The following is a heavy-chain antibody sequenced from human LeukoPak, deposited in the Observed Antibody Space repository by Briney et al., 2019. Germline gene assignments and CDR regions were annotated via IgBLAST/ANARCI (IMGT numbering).Heavy chain of an antibody. CDR1: GFTFSSYA. Sequence: GGSLRLSCAASGFTFSSYAMHWVRQAPGKGLEWVAVISYDGSNKYYADSVKGRFTISRDNSKNTLYLQMNSLRAEDTAVYYCASWGSSWYVDYWGQGTLVTVSS. D-gene: IGHD6-13*01. J-gene: IGHJ4*02. V-gene: IGHV3-30*04. CDR3: ASWGSSWYVDY. CDR2: ISYDGSNK.